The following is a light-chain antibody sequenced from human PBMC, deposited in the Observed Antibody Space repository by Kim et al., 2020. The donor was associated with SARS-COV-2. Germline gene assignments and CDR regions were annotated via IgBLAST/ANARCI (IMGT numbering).Light chain of an antibody. Sequence: RATLNGKSSQTVLYNSNNKNYLAWYQQKPGQAPKLLIYWESIRESGVSDRFSGSGSETDFTLTISGLRAEDVAGYYCQQYYSAPPSFGQGTKLEIK. CDR2: WES. CDR3: QQYYSAPPS. J-gene: IGKJ2*03. CDR1: QTVLYNSNNKNY. V-gene: IGKV4-1*01.